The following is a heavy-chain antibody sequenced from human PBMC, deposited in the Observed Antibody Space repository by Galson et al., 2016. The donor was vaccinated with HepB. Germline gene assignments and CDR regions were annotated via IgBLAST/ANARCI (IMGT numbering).Heavy chain of an antibody. Sequence: SLRLSCAASGFTFNAHWMNWVRRAPGKGLEWVANIRGDGIVSHYAESVRGRFTISRDNAKNSLYLQMNGLRVDETAVYYCSREMTGSYFDWGQGTLVTVSP. CDR2: IRGDGIVS. CDR1: GFTFNAHW. D-gene: IGHD3-10*01. CDR3: SREMTGSYFD. J-gene: IGHJ4*02. V-gene: IGHV3-7*01.